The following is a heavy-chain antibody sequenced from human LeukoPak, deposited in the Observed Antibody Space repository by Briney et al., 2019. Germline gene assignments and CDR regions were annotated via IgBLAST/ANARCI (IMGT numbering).Heavy chain of an antibody. CDR3: AKAKGHGGNSDYYYYYMDV. D-gene: IGHD4-23*01. CDR1: GFTFDDYA. J-gene: IGHJ6*03. CDR2: ISWNSGSI. Sequence: GGSLRLSCAASGFTFDDYAMHWVRQAPGKGLEWVSGISWNSGSIGYADSVKGRFTISRDNAKNSLYLQMNSLRAEDMALYYCAKAKGHGGNSDYYYYYMDVWGKGTTVTVSS. V-gene: IGHV3-9*03.